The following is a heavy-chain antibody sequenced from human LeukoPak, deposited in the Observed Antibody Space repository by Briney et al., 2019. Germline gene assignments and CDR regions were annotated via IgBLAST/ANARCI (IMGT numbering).Heavy chain of an antibody. CDR3: ARQYGGPTDY. CDR2: INHSGST. D-gene: IGHD3-16*01. J-gene: IGHJ4*02. V-gene: IGHV4-34*01. CDR1: GGSFSGYY. Sequence: SETLSLTCAVYGGSFSGYYWSWIRQPPGKGLEWIGEINHSGSTYYNPSLKSRVTISVDTSKNQFFLKLSSVTAADTAVYYCARQYGGPTDYWGQGTLVTVSS.